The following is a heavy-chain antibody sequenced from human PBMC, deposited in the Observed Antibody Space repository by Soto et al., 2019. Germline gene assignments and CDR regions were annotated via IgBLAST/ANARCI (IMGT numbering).Heavy chain of an antibody. J-gene: IGHJ6*02. Sequence: SDTLALTCPVYGGSISSRSYYWGWSRQPPWQAPQWIGSIYYSGSTYDNPSLKSRVTISVDTSKNQFSLKLSSVTAADTAVYYCARHYYDSSGYYPYYYYGMDVWGQGTTVTVSS. D-gene: IGHD3-22*01. CDR2: IYYSGST. CDR1: GGSISSRSYY. V-gene: IGHV4-39*01. CDR3: ARHYYDSSGYYPYYYYGMDV.